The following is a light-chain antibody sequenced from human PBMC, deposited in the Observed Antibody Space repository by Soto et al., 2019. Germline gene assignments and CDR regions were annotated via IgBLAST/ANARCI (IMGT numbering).Light chain of an antibody. CDR1: QGITSY. CDR2: AAS. J-gene: IGKJ3*01. CDR3: QQLNNYPRT. Sequence: IQLTQSPSSLSVSVGDGVTITCRASQGITSYLAWYQQKPGKAPKLLIYAASNLQSGVPSRFSGSGSGTDFILTINSLQPEDFATYYCQQLNNYPRTFGPGTKVDIK. V-gene: IGKV1-9*01.